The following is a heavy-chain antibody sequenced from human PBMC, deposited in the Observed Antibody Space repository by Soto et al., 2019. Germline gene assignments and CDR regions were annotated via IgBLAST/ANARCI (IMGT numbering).Heavy chain of an antibody. D-gene: IGHD2-8*01. CDR1: GGTFSSYT. Sequence: ASVKVSCKASGGTFSSYTISWVRQAPGQGLEWMGRIIPILGIANYAQKFQGRVTITADKSTSTAYMELSSLRSEDTAVYYWARTDNGGGGYYYYYMDVWGKGTTVTVSS. V-gene: IGHV1-69*02. CDR2: IIPILGIA. J-gene: IGHJ6*03. CDR3: ARTDNGGGGYYYYYMDV.